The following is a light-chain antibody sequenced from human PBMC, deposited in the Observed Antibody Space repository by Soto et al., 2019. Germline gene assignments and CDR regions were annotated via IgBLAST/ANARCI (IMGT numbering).Light chain of an antibody. CDR3: QQYNNWPKM. CDR2: RAS. Sequence: EIVMTQSPATLSVSPGERAPLSCRASQSVSSNLAWYQQKPGQSPRLLIYRASTRATGVPARFSGSGSGTEFTLTISSLQSEDFAVYYCQQYNNWPKMFGQGTKV. J-gene: IGKJ1*01. CDR1: QSVSSN. V-gene: IGKV3-15*01.